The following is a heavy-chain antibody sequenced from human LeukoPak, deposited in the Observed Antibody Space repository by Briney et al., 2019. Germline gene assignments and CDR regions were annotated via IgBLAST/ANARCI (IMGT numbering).Heavy chain of an antibody. CDR1: GFTFSSYW. J-gene: IGHJ4*02. CDR3: ASTSSFWSAYTYYFDY. V-gene: IGHV3-7*01. Sequence: GGSLRLSCAASGFTFSSYWMSRVRQAPGKGLEWVANIKQDGSEKYYVDSVKGRFTISRDNAKNSLYLQMNSLRAEDTAVYYCASTSSFWSAYTYYFDYWGQGTLVTVSS. CDR2: IKQDGSEK. D-gene: IGHD3-3*01.